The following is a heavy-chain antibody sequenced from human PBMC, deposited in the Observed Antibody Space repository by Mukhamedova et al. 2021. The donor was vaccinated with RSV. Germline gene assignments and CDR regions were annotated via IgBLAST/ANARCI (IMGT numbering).Heavy chain of an antibody. J-gene: IGHJ3*02. V-gene: IGHV1-3*01. D-gene: IGHD1-26*01. CDR3: AREIGGAFDI. CDR2: INAGNGNT. Sequence: GRQAPGQRLEWMGWINAGNGNTNYSQKFQGRVTITRDTSASTAYMELSSLRSEDTAVYYCAREIGGAFDIWGQGTMVTVSS.